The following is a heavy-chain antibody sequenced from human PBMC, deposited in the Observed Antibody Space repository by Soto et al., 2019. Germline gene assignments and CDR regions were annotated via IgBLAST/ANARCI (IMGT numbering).Heavy chain of an antibody. CDR1: GFTFNTYS. V-gene: IGHV3-23*01. J-gene: IGHJ6*03. D-gene: IGHD3-3*01. Sequence: GGSLRLSCSASGFTFNTYSMTWVRQAPGKGLQWVSAISGSHSYTYYADSVKGRFTISRDNSKNTLYLQMNSLRAEDTAVYYCAKNTIWSGCPGYMDVWGKGTTVTVSS. CDR3: AKNTIWSGCPGYMDV. CDR2: ISGSHSYT.